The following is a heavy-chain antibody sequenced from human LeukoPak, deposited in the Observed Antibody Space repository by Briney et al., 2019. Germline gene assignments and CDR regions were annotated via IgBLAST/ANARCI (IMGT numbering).Heavy chain of an antibody. CDR3: ARRGIWIQWNFEY. Sequence: SETLSLTCAVEGWAFNDYYWSWVRQSPEKGLEWIAEINQGGSTIYNPSLKNRVTMSIDTTRKHISLQLASLTAADTAVYFCARRGIWIQWNFEYWGQGVLVTVSS. J-gene: IGHJ4*02. V-gene: IGHV4-34*01. CDR2: INQGGST. CDR1: GWAFNDYY. D-gene: IGHD5-12*01.